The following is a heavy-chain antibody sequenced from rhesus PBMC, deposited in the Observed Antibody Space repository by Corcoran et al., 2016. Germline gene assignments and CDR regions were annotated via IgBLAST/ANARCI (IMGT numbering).Heavy chain of an antibody. V-gene: IGHV4-165*01. Sequence: QVQLQESGPGLVKPSETLSLTCAVSGGSISSNYWSWIRQPPGKGLECIGYIDGSSGSTYYNPSLKSRVTISPDTTKTQFSLKLSYVTAADTAVYYCASRSGSYYYLDYWGQGVLVTVSS. D-gene: IGHD3-16*01. CDR1: GGSISSNY. J-gene: IGHJ4*01. CDR2: IDGSSGST. CDR3: ASRSGSYYYLDY.